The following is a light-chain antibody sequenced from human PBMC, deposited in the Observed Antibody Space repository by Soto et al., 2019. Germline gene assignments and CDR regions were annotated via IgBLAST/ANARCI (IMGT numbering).Light chain of an antibody. CDR2: DAS. CDR3: QQYSNIIT. Sequence: DIQMTQSPSSLSASVGDRVTITCQASQDVSNYLNWYQQKLGKAPKXLIYDASNLETGVPSRFSGSGSRTYFSITISSLQPEDFATYYCQQYSNIITFGQGTRLEIK. CDR1: QDVSNY. J-gene: IGKJ5*01. V-gene: IGKV1-33*01.